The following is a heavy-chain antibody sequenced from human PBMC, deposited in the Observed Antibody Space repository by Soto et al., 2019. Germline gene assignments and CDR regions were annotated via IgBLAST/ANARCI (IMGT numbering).Heavy chain of an antibody. CDR3: ARAGIYCSGGSCYPYYYYYYGMDV. J-gene: IGHJ6*02. V-gene: IGHV4-59*12. D-gene: IGHD2-15*01. CDR2: IYYSGST. CDR1: GGSISSYY. Sequence: PSETLSLTCTVSGGSISSYYWSWIRQPPGKGLEWIGYIYYSGSTNYNPSLKSRVTISVDTSKNQFSLKLSSVTAADTAVYYCARAGIYCSGGSCYPYYYYYYGMDVWGQGTTVTVSS.